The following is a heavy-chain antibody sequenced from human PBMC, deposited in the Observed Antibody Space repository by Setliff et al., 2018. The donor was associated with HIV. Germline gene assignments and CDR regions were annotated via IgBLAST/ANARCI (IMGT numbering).Heavy chain of an antibody. CDR2: INQDGSAK. J-gene: IGHJ6*02. CDR3: ARDNLYYNLYDGSPVYGMDV. CDR1: GFPFSNYW. V-gene: IGHV3-7*01. D-gene: IGHD3-3*01. Sequence: PGGSLRLSCAASGFPFSNYWMGWVRQAPGKGLEWVANINQDGSAKDYVDSVKGRFTISRDNAKNSLYLQMNSLRVEDTGVYYCARDNLYYNLYDGSPVYGMDVWGQGTTITVSS.